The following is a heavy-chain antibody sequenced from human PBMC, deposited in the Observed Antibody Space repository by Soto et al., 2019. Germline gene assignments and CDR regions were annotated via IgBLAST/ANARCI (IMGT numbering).Heavy chain of an antibody. D-gene: IGHD6-13*01. V-gene: IGHV4-59*12. Sequence: SETLSLTCTVSGGTISSWYWSWIRQPPGKGLEWIGYIYYSGSTYYNPSLKSRVTISVDTSKNQFSLKLSSVTAADTAVYYCARDQGAAAVSWFDPWGQGTLVTVS. CDR3: ARDQGAAAVSWFDP. CDR2: IYYSGST. J-gene: IGHJ5*02. CDR1: GGTISSWY.